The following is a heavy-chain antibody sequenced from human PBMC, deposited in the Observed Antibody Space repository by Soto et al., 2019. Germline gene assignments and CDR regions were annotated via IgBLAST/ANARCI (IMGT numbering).Heavy chain of an antibody. CDR1: GGSVSSRGFY. V-gene: IGHV4-61*08. J-gene: IGHJ4*02. CDR2: MALDGRT. D-gene: IGHD6-19*01. CDR3: ARLPDISGWPFDF. Sequence: PSETLSLTCSVSGGSVSSRGFYWTWIRQPPGKGLDWIGYMALDGRTNYNPSLASRVTISQDTSKNQFYLKLGSVTAADTAMYYCARLPDISGWPFDFWGQGTLVTVSS.